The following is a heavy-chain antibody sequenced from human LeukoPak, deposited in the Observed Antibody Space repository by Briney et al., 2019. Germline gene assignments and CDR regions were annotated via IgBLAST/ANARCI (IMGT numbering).Heavy chain of an antibody. D-gene: IGHD4-17*01. Sequence: ETLSLTCTVSGGSISSYFWSWVRQAPGKGLEWISYITSSSDSTYYADSVKGRFTISRDNAKNSLYLQMDSLRAEDTAVYYCARVIGSYGDSAYWGQGTLVTVSS. CDR1: GGSISSYF. J-gene: IGHJ4*02. CDR2: ITSSSDST. CDR3: ARVIGSYGDSAY. V-gene: IGHV3-48*04.